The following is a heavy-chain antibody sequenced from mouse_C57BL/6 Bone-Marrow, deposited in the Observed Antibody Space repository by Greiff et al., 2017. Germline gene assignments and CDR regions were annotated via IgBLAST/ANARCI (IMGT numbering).Heavy chain of an antibody. Sequence: QVHVKQPGAELVKPGASVKLSCKASGYTFTSYWMQWVKQRPGQGLEWIGEIYPRSGNTYYNEKFKGKATLTADKSSSTAYMELRSLTSEDSAVYFCARPGSSYFYYAMDYWGQGTSVTVSS. CDR3: ARPGSSYFYYAMDY. D-gene: IGHD1-1*01. CDR2: IYPRSGNT. CDR1: GYTFTSYW. J-gene: IGHJ4*01. V-gene: IGHV1-81*01.